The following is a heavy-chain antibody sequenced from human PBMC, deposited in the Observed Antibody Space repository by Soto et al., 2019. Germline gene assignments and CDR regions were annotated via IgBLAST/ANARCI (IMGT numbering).Heavy chain of an antibody. CDR1: GFTFSSYA. V-gene: IGHV3-23*01. CDR3: AKDSRMIVVVNWTGGDY. D-gene: IGHD3-22*01. J-gene: IGHJ4*02. CDR2: ISGSGGST. Sequence: PGGSLRLSCAASGFTFSSYAMSWVRQAPGKGLEWVSAISGSGGSTYYADSVKGRFTISRDNSKNTLYLQMNSLRAEDTAVYYCAKDSRMIVVVNWTGGDYWGQGTLVTVSS.